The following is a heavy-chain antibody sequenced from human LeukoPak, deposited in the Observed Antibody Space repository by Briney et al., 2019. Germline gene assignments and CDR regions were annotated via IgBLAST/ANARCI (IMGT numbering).Heavy chain of an antibody. J-gene: IGHJ4*02. V-gene: IGHV3-43*01. CDR3: VAERGCVFDY. CDR1: GFTFDDYT. D-gene: IGHD5-12*01. Sequence: GGSLRLSCAASGFTFDDYTMHRVRHAPGKGLEWVSLITSEGGTTYYADSVKGRFTISRDNSKDFLYLQMNSLRTEDTALYYCVAERGCVFDYWAQETLVTVSS. CDR2: ITSEGGTT.